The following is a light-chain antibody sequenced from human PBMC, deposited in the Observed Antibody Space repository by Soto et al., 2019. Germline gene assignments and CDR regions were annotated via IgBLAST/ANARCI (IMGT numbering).Light chain of an antibody. J-gene: IGKJ4*01. CDR2: AAS. Sequence: DIQLTQSPSFLSASVGDRVTITCRASLGLSSYLAWYQIKPGKAPILLIDAASTLESGVPSRFSGSGSGTEFTLTISGLQPEDFRTYYGQHLNRYPLTFGGGTKVEIK. CDR3: QHLNRYPLT. CDR1: LGLSSY. V-gene: IGKV1-9*01.